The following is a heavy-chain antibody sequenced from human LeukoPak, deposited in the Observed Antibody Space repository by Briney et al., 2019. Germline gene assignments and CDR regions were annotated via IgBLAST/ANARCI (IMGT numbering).Heavy chain of an antibody. V-gene: IGHV3-48*04. CDR2: ISSSGNTI. Sequence: GGSLRLSCAASGFTFSTYSMNWVRQAPGKGLEWVSYISSSGNTIYYADSVKGRFTISRDNAKNSLYLQMNSLRAEDTAVYHCARDWGIRGAMTPTTGAYDYWGQGTLVTVSS. J-gene: IGHJ4*02. CDR1: GFTFSTYS. D-gene: IGHD3-10*01. CDR3: ARDWGIRGAMTPTTGAYDY.